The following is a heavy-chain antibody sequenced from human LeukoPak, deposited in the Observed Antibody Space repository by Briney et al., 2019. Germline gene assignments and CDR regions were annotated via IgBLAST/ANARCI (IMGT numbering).Heavy chain of an antibody. CDR3: ARTTWYSSSWCFDY. CDR2: ISSSGSTI. J-gene: IGHJ4*02. D-gene: IGHD6-13*01. CDR1: GFTFSTYE. V-gene: IGHV3-48*03. Sequence: GGSLRLSCVASGFTFSTYEMNWVRQAPGKGLEWVSYISSSGSTIYYADSVKGRFTISRDNAKNSLYLQMNSLRAEDTAVYYCARTTWYSSSWCFDYWGLGSLVTVSS.